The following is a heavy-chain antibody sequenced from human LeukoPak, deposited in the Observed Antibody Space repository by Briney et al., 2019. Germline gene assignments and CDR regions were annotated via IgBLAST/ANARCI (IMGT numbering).Heavy chain of an antibody. CDR2: IIESGEST. V-gene: IGHV3-23*01. D-gene: IGHD3-10*01. CDR3: AKGSAQYYFDS. J-gene: IGHJ4*02. Sequence: GGSLRLSCGASGFTFSSFGMHWVRQAPGKGLEWVSAIIESGESTYYTDSVKGRFTISRDNSKNTLYLQMNSLRAEDTAFYYCAKGSAQYYFDSWGQGTLVTVSS. CDR1: GFTFSSFG.